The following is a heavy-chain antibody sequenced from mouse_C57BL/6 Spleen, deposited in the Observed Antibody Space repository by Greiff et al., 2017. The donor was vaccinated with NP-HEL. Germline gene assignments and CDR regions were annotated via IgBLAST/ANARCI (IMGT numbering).Heavy chain of an antibody. CDR3: ARAYYSNGFDY. V-gene: IGHV1-69*01. CDR2: IDPSDSYT. D-gene: IGHD2-5*01. CDR1: GYTFTSYW. J-gene: IGHJ2*01. Sequence: QVHVKQPGAELVMPGASVKLSCKASGYTFTSYWMHWVKQRPGQGLEWIGEIDPSDSYTNYNQKFKGKSTLTVDKSSSTAYMQLSSLTSEDSAVYYCARAYYSNGFDYWGQGTTLTVSS.